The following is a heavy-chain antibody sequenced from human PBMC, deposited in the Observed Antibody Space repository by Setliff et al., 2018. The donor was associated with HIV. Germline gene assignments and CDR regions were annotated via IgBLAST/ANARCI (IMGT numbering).Heavy chain of an antibody. Sequence: KPSETLSLTCTVSAGPISDYYWSWIRQPAGKGLEWIARIFTSGSTDYNPSLKSRVTMSVDTSKSQFSLKLSSLTAADTAVYYCASLPPLYDSSGYYFDYWGQGTLVTVSS. CDR1: AGPISDYY. CDR2: IFTSGST. V-gene: IGHV4-4*07. CDR3: ASLPPLYDSSGYYFDY. J-gene: IGHJ4*02. D-gene: IGHD3-22*01.